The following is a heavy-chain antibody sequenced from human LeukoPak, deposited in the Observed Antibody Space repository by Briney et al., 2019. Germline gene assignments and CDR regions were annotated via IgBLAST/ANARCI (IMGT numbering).Heavy chain of an antibody. CDR1: GFTFSSYW. D-gene: IGHD3-3*01. J-gene: IGHJ6*03. CDR2: IKSKTDGGTT. Sequence: GSLRLSCAASGFTFSSYWMSWVRQAPGKGLEWVGRIKSKTDGGTTDYAAPVKGRFTISRDDSKNTLYLQMNSLKTEDTAVYYCTTDHGGNYDFWSGYYNPYYYYYMDVWGKGTTVTVSS. V-gene: IGHV3-15*01. CDR3: TTDHGGNYDFWSGYYNPYYYYYMDV.